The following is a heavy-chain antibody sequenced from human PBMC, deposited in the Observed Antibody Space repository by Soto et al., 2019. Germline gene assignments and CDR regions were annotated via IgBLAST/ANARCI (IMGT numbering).Heavy chain of an antibody. J-gene: IGHJ3*02. V-gene: IGHV1-69*13. CDR1: GGTFSSYA. D-gene: IGHD6-6*01. CDR3: AKNSTSSDAFDI. CDR2: IIPIFGTA. Sequence: SVKVSCKASGGTFSSYAINWVRQAPGQGLEWMGGIIPIFGTANYAQNFQGRVTITADESTTTAYMALSSLRSEDTAVYYCAKNSTSSDAFDIWGQGTMVTVSS.